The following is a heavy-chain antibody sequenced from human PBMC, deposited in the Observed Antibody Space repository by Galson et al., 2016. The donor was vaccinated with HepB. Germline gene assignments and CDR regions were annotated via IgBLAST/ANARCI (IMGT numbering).Heavy chain of an antibody. Sequence: SLRLSCAASGFNFNNYAMSWVRQAPRKGLEWVSTISGSGATTYYEDSLKGRFTISRDNARSLLYLQMYGLRVEDTAVYYCASDPGEGDGGNWGAFDLWGQGTVVTVSS. D-gene: IGHD4-23*01. CDR2: ISGSGATT. J-gene: IGHJ3*01. V-gene: IGHV3-23*01. CDR1: GFNFNNYA. CDR3: ASDPGEGDGGNWGAFDL.